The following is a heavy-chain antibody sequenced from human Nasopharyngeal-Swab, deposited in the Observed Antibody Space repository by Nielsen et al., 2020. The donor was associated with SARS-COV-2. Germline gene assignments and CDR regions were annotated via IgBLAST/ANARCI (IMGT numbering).Heavy chain of an antibody. CDR1: GYTFTSYY. CDR2: INPSGGST. V-gene: IGHV1-46*01. D-gene: IGHD3-10*01. CDR3: ARGPLTMVRGVIIIIGWFDP. J-gene: IGHJ5*02. Sequence: ASVKVSCKASGYTFTSYYMHWVRQAPGQGLEWMGIINPSGGSTSYAQKFQGRVTMTRDTSTSTVYMELSSLRSEDTAVYYCARGPLTMVRGVIIIIGWFDPWGQGTLVTVSS.